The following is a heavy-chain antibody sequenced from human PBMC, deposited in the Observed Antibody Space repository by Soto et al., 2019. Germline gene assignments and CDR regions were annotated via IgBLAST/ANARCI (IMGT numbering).Heavy chain of an antibody. CDR2: IYYSGST. V-gene: IGHV4-39*07. D-gene: IGHD3-22*01. CDR1: GGSISSSSYY. J-gene: IGHJ3*02. Sequence: SETLSLTCTVSGGSISSSSYYWGWIRQPPGKGLEWIGSIYYSGSTYYNPSLKSRVTMSVDTSKNQFSLKLSSVTAADTAVYYCARDSPWTTYDSSGYTVGAFDIWGQGTMVTVSS. CDR3: ARDSPWTTYDSSGYTVGAFDI.